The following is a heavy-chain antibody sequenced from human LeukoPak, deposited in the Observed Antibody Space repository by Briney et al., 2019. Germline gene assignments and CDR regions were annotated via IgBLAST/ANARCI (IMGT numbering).Heavy chain of an antibody. CDR2: IRSKAYGGTT. J-gene: IGHJ4*01. V-gene: IGHV3-49*04. CDR3: AKEGTSMAFDGDYFDY. D-gene: IGHD1-1*01. Sequence: GGSLRLSCTASGFTFGDYAMSWVRQAPGKGLEWVGFIRSKAYGGTTEYAASVKGRFTISRDDSKSIAYLQMNSLRAEDTAVYYCAKEGTSMAFDGDYFDYWGQGALVTVSS. CDR1: GFTFGDYA.